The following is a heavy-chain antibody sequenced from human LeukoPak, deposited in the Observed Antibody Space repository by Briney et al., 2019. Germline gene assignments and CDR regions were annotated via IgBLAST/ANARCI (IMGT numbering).Heavy chain of an antibody. D-gene: IGHD1-26*01. CDR3: ARGGGSYYVTDH. V-gene: IGHV3-53*01. J-gene: IGHJ4*02. CDR1: GFSFSTYG. CDR2: IYSGGSI. Sequence: GRSLRLSCAASGFSFSTYGMHWVRQAPGKGLEWVSVIYSGGSIYYADSVKGRFTISRDNSKNTLYLQMNSLRAEDTAVYYCARGGGSYYVTDHWGQGILVTVSS.